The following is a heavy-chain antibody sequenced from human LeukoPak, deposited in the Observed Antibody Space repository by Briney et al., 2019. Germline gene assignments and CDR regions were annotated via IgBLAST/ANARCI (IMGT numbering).Heavy chain of an antibody. J-gene: IGHJ4*02. CDR1: GFTSTNYW. Sequence: GESLKISCKGSGFTSTNYWIAWVRQVPGKGLEWMGIIYPDDSDATYSPSFQGQVTISADRSISTAYLQWSSLKASDTAMYYCARHPGQWLVNYYFDYWGQGTLVTVSS. CDR3: ARHPGQWLVNYYFDY. CDR2: IYPDDSDA. D-gene: IGHD6-19*01. V-gene: IGHV5-51*01.